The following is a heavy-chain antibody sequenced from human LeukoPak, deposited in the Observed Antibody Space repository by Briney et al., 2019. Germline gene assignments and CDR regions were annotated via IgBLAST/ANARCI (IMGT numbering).Heavy chain of an antibody. CDR2: IYYSGST. CDR3: ARGVREKNRGFLLYYYYYYMDV. V-gene: IGHV4-59*01. J-gene: IGHJ6*03. Sequence: SETLSLTCTVSGGSISGYYWSWIRQPPGKGLEWIGYIYYSGSTNYNPSLKSRVTISVDTSKNQFSLNLSSVTAADTAVYYCARGVREKNRGFLLYYYYYYMDVWGKGTTVTISS. CDR1: GGSISGYY. D-gene: IGHD3-10*01.